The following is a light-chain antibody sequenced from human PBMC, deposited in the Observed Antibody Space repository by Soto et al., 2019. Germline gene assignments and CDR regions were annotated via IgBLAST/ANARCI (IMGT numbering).Light chain of an antibody. J-gene: IGKJ4*01. V-gene: IGKV1-39*01. Sequence: DLKLTQSPSSLSASLGDRVTITCRASLRISKYLNWYQQNPGKAPKLLIYGASTLQSGVPSSFSVSGPVTDFTLTITNLQPEDSATYFCQQSHSTPLTFGGGTKLEI. CDR2: GAS. CDR1: LRISKY. CDR3: QQSHSTPLT.